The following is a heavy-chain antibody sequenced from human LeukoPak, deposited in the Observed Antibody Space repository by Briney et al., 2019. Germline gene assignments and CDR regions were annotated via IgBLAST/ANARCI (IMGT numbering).Heavy chain of an antibody. D-gene: IGHD5-12*01. Sequence: GGSLRLSCAASGFTFSSSVMTWVRQARGKGLEWVSTMSGSCCTTYYADSVTARFTISRDNSKNTLYLEMDSLRADDTAVYSCAKDPPSVVANAFHIWGQGTMVTVSS. J-gene: IGHJ3*02. CDR1: GFTFSSSV. V-gene: IGHV3-23*01. CDR2: MSGSCCTT. CDR3: AKDPPSVVANAFHI.